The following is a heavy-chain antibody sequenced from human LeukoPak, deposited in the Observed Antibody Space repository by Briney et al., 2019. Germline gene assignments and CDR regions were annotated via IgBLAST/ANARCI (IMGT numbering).Heavy chain of an antibody. V-gene: IGHV3-30*02. CDR3: VRGPRYYDDSGFHYGVFDI. Sequence: PGGSLRLSCAASGFTFSSYGMHWVRQAPGKGLEWVAFIRYDGSNKYYADSVKGRFIISRDNSKNTLSLQMNSLTADDTAVYYCVRGPRYYDDSGFHYGVFDIWGQGTVVTVSS. CDR1: GFTFSSYG. J-gene: IGHJ3*02. D-gene: IGHD3-22*01. CDR2: IRYDGSNK.